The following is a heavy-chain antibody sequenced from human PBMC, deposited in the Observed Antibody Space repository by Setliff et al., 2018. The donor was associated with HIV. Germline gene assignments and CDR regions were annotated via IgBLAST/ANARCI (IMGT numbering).Heavy chain of an antibody. J-gene: IGHJ4*02. CDR1: GYTFTGYY. CDR2: ISTFDRSI. Sequence: ASVKVSCKASGYTFTGYYVHWVRQAPGQGLEWVGRISTFDRSINYDDKFEGRITMTTNTSTSTAYMELRGLISDDTAVYFCARAPRIFPEFNNPHPHFDHWGQGTLVTVSS. CDR3: ARAPRIFPEFNNPHPHFDH. D-gene: IGHD3-3*01. V-gene: IGHV1-18*04.